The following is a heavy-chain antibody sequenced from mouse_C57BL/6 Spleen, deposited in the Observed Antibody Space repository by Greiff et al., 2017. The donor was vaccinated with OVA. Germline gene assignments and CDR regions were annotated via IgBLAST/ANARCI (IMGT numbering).Heavy chain of an antibody. CDR3: TLYYYGSSGFAY. CDR2: IRLKSDNYAT. Sequence: EVQLVESGGGLVQPGGSMKLSCVASGFTFSNYWMNWVRQSPEKGLEWVAQIRLKSDNYATHYAESVKGRFTISRDDSKSSVYLQMNNLRAEDTGIYYCTLYYYGSSGFAYWGQGTLVTVSA. V-gene: IGHV6-3*01. D-gene: IGHD1-1*01. J-gene: IGHJ3*01. CDR1: GFTFSNYW.